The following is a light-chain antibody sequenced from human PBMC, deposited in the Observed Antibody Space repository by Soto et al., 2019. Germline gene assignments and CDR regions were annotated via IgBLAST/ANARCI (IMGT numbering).Light chain of an antibody. Sequence: EIVLTQSPDTLYLSTGERATLSCRASQSVSNNYLAWYQQKPGQAPRLLIYGASNRATGIPDRFSGSGSGTDFTLTISRLEPEDFAVYYCQQYGSSGTFGQGTKVDIK. CDR1: QSVSNNY. V-gene: IGKV3-20*01. CDR3: QQYGSSGT. J-gene: IGKJ1*01. CDR2: GAS.